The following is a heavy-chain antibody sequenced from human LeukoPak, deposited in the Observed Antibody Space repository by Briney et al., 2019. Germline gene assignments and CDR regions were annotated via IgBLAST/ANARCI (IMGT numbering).Heavy chain of an antibody. CDR2: INHSGST. Sequence: SETLSLTCAFYGGSFSGYYWSWIRQPPGKGLEWIGEINHSGSTNYNPSLKSRVTISVDTSKNQFSLKLSSVTAADTAVYYCARGMGYWGQGTLVTVSS. V-gene: IGHV4-34*01. J-gene: IGHJ4*02. CDR3: ARGMGY. CDR1: GGSFSGYY.